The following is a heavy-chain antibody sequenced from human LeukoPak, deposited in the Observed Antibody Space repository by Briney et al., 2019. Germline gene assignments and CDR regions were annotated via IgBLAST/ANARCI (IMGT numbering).Heavy chain of an antibody. J-gene: IGHJ4*02. D-gene: IGHD6-13*01. V-gene: IGHV1-3*01. CDR1: GYTFTSYA. CDR3: ARDPIGSRWPYYFDY. Sequence: ASVKVSCKASGYTFTSYAMHWVRQAPGQRLEWMGWINAGNGNTKYSQKFQARVTITRDISASTAYMELSSLRSEDTAVYYCARDPIGSRWPYYFDYWGQGTLVTVSS. CDR2: INAGNGNT.